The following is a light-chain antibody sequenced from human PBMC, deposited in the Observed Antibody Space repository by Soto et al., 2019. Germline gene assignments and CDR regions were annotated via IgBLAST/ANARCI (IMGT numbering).Light chain of an antibody. CDR3: QSFDSGLSGSV. J-gene: IGLJ3*02. CDR2: VNS. V-gene: IGLV1-40*01. CDR1: SSNIGAGYI. Sequence: VLTQPPSVSAAPGQRVTISCTRSSSNIGAGYIVTWYQQLPGTAPKILIYVNSHRPSDVPDRISGSEAGTSASLAMTGLQAEDEAFYCCQSFDSGLSGSVFGGGTQLTVL.